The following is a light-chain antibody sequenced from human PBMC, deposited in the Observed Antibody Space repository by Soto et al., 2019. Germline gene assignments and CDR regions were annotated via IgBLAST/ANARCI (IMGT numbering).Light chain of an antibody. CDR1: QSVSNY. CDR2: GAS. Sequence: EIVMTQSPATLSVSPGERATLSCGASQSVSNYLAWFQQKPGQAPRLLIYGASSRATGIPDRFSGSGSGTDFTLTIPRLEPEDFAVYYCLQYGSSVWTFGQGTKVDIK. J-gene: IGKJ1*01. CDR3: LQYGSSVWT. V-gene: IGKV3-20*01.